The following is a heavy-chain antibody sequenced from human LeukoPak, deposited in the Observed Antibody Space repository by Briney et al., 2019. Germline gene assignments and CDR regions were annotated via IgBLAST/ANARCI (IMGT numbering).Heavy chain of an antibody. Sequence: PSETLSLTCAVYGGSFSGYYWSWIRQPPGKGLEWSGEINHSGSTNYNPSLKSRVTISVDTSKNQFSLKLSSVTAADTAVYYCARGRSYNYYDSSGYSRGYWGQGTLVTVSS. CDR1: GGSFSGYY. CDR3: ARGRSYNYYDSSGYSRGY. V-gene: IGHV4-34*01. D-gene: IGHD3-22*01. J-gene: IGHJ4*02. CDR2: INHSGST.